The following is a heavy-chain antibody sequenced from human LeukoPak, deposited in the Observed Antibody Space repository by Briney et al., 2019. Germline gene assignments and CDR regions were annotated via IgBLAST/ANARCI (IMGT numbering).Heavy chain of an antibody. Sequence: ASVKVSCKASGYTFTSYAMHWVRQAPGQRLEWMGWINAGNGNTKYSQKFQGRVTITRDTSASTAYMELRSLRSDDTAVYYCARFIIAAAGIYYYGMDVWGQGTTVTVSS. V-gene: IGHV1-3*01. CDR1: GYTFTSYA. CDR3: ARFIIAAAGIYYYGMDV. D-gene: IGHD6-13*01. CDR2: INAGNGNT. J-gene: IGHJ6*02.